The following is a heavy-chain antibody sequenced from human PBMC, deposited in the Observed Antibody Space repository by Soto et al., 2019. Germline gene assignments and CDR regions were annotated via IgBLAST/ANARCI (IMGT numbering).Heavy chain of an antibody. CDR1: GGSISSGGYY. CDR3: ARECLHTIVVVVAATRRGFDP. D-gene: IGHD2-15*01. CDR2: INHSGST. Sequence: SETLSLNCAVYGGSISSGGYYWRWIRQPPEKGQKWIGEINHSGSTNYKQSLKSRVTISVDTSKNQFSLKLSSVTAADTAVYYCARECLHTIVVVVAATRRGFDPWGQGTLVTVSS. V-gene: IGHV4-34*01. J-gene: IGHJ5*02.